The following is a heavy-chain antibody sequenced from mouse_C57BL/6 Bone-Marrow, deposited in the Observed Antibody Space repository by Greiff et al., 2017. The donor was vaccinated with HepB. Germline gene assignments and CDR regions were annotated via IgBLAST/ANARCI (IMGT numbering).Heavy chain of an antibody. D-gene: IGHD1-1*01. J-gene: IGHJ1*03. CDR1: GFNIKDYY. CDR2: IDPEDGDT. V-gene: IGHV14-1*01. CDR3: SHYGSSYDWYFDV. Sequence: EVQGVESGAELVRPGASVKLSCTASGFNIKDYYMHWVKQRPEQGLEWIGRIDPEDGDTEYAPKFQGKATMTADTSSNTAYLQLSSLTSEDTAVYYCSHYGSSYDWYFDVWGTGTTVTVSS.